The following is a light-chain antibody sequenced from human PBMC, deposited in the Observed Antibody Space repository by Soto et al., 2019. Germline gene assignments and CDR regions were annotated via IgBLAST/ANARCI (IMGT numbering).Light chain of an antibody. Sequence: QSVVTQPPSASGTPGPRVTISCSGSSSNIGNNYVYWYQHLPGAAPTLLIYRNDQRPSGVPDRFSGSKSGTSASLAISGLRSEDEAHYYCTAWDDSLSGIVFGGGTKLTVL. J-gene: IGLJ3*02. V-gene: IGLV1-47*01. CDR1: SSNIGNNY. CDR3: TAWDDSLSGIV. CDR2: RND.